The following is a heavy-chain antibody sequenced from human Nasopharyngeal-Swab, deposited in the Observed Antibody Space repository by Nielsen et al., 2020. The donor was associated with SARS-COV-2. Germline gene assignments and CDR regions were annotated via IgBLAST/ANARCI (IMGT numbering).Heavy chain of an antibody. D-gene: IGHD3-22*01. J-gene: IGHJ4*02. CDR1: GGSISSGGYY. CDR3: ARQWGITMIVVVTPHYIDY. Sequence: GSLRLSCTVSGGSISSGGYYWSWIRQPPGKGLEWIGSIYYSGSTYYNPSLKSRVTISVDTSKNQFSLKLSSVTAADTAVYYCARQWGITMIVVVTPHYIDYWGQGTLVTVSS. CDR2: IYYSGST. V-gene: IGHV4-39*01.